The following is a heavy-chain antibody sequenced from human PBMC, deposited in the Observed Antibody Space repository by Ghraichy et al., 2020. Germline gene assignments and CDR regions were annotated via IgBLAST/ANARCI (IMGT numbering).Heavy chain of an antibody. V-gene: IGHV3-23*01. Sequence: GESLNISCAASGFTFSSYAMSWVRQAPGKGLEWVSAISGSGGSTYYADSVKGRFTISRDNSKNTLYLQMNSLRAEDTAVYYCAKVESTMIVVVLDTGYYFDYWGQGTLVTVSS. J-gene: IGHJ4*02. CDR2: ISGSGGST. CDR3: AKVESTMIVVVLDTGYYFDY. CDR1: GFTFSSYA. D-gene: IGHD3-22*01.